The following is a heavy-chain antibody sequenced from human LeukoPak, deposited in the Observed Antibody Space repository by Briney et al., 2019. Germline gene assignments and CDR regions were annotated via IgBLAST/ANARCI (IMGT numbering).Heavy chain of an antibody. D-gene: IGHD1-1*01. Sequence: SSETLSLTCAVYGGSFSGYYWSWIRQPPGKGLEWIGEINHSGSTNYNPSLKSRVTISVDTSKNQFSLKLSSVTAADTAVYYCARRGGDNWNDAKGYWGQGTLVTVSS. CDR3: ARRGGDNWNDAKGY. J-gene: IGHJ4*02. CDR2: INHSGST. V-gene: IGHV4-34*01. CDR1: GGSFSGYY.